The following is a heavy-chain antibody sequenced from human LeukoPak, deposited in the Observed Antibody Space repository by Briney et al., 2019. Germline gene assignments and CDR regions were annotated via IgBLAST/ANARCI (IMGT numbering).Heavy chain of an antibody. CDR1: GYTLNDYG. CDR2: ISAYNGNR. V-gene: IGHV1-18*01. CDR3: ARDRWLRYAFDI. D-gene: IGHD5-12*01. Sequence: ASVKVSCKASGYTLNDYGITWVRQAPGQGLEWMGWISAYNGNRNFAQKLQGRVTMTTDTSTSTAYLELRSLTSDDTAVYYCARDRWLRYAFDIWGQGTMVTVSS. J-gene: IGHJ3*02.